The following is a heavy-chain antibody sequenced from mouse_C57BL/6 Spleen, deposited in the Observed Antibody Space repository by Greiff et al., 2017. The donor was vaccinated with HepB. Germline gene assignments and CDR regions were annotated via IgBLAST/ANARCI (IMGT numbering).Heavy chain of an antibody. CDR3: ARSGTTVLDY. CDR1: GYTFTSYW. CDR2: IHPNSGST. J-gene: IGHJ2*01. V-gene: IGHV1-64*01. D-gene: IGHD1-1*01. Sequence: QVQLQQPGAELVKPGASVKLSCKASGYTFTSYWMHWVKQRPGQGLEWIGMIHPNSGSTNYNEKFKSKATLTVDKSSSTAYMQLSSLTAADSAVSYCARSGTTVLDYWGQGTTLTVSS.